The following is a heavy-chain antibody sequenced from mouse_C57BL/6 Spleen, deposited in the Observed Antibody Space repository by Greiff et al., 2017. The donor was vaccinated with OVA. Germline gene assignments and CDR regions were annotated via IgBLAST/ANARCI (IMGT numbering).Heavy chain of an antibody. V-gene: IGHV5-4*03. CDR1: GFTFSSYA. CDR3: AKQGDGYPYWYFDV. J-gene: IGHJ1*03. D-gene: IGHD2-3*01. CDR2: ISDGGSYT. Sequence: EVKLVESGGGLVKPGGSLKLSCAASGFTFSSYAMSWVRQTPEKRLEWVATISDGGSYTYYPDNVKGRFTISRDNAKNNLYLQMSHLKSEETAMYYGAKQGDGYPYWYFDVWGTGTTVTVSS.